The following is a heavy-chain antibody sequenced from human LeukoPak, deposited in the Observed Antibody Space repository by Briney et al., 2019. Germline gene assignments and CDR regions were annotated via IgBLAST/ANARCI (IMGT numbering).Heavy chain of an antibody. CDR1: GDTFSPYS. CDR2: ITPIFDTT. CDR3: ARDVSKIRGVKAFDY. D-gene: IGHD3-10*01. V-gene: IGHV1-69*01. J-gene: IGHJ4*02. Sequence: GSSVKASCKASGDTFSPYSFSWVRQAPGQGLQWMGGITPIFDTTKYSQKFQGRVTITADESTTTLHMELSRLTSEDTAVYYCARDVSKIRGVKAFDYWGQGTLVTDSS.